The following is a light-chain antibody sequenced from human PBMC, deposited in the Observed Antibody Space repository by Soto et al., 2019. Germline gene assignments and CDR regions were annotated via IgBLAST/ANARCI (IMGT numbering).Light chain of an antibody. V-gene: IGKV1-6*01. CDR1: QGIGNA. Sequence: IHMTHSPSAVSASVGDRVTXXXXASQGIGNALGWYQQKPGKPPKVLIYGASNLQSGVPPRFSGSGSGTDFTLAISSLQPEDSATYYCLQDINYPWTFGQGTKVDIK. CDR3: LQDINYPWT. CDR2: GAS. J-gene: IGKJ1*01.